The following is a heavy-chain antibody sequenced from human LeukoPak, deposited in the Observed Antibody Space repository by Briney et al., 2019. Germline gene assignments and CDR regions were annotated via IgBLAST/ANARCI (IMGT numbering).Heavy chain of an antibody. CDR1: GGTFSSYA. CDR3: ARDLDTAMAAMVN. D-gene: IGHD5-18*01. CDR2: IILIHGIS. J-gene: IGHJ4*02. Sequence: SVKVSCKASGGTFSSYAFSWVRQASGQGLEWMGRIILIHGISNYAQKFQGRVTITADKSTSTAYMELNSLRSEDTAVYYCARDLDTAMAAMVNWGQGTLVTVSS. V-gene: IGHV1-69*04.